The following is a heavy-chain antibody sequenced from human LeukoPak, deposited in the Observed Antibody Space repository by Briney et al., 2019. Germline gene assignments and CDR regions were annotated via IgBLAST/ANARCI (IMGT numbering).Heavy chain of an antibody. D-gene: IGHD2-2*01. CDR1: GYSFTSYW. J-gene: IGHJ5*02. Sequence: GESLKISCKGSGYSFTSYWIGWVRQMPGKGLEWMEIIYPGDSDTRYSPSFQGQVTISADKSISTAYLQWSSLKASDTAMYYCARPLRYCSSTSCTTGGFDPWGQGTLVTVSS. CDR2: IYPGDSDT. V-gene: IGHV5-51*01. CDR3: ARPLRYCSSTSCTTGGFDP.